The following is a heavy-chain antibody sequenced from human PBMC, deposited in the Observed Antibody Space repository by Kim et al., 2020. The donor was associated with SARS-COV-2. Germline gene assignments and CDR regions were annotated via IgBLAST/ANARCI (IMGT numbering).Heavy chain of an antibody. CDR2: ISWNSGSI. Sequence: GGSLRLSCAASGFTFDDYAMHWVRQAPGKGLEWVSGISWNSGSIGYADSVKGRFTISRDNAKNSLYLQMNSLRAEDTALYYCAKATGYSYGSYYYYGMDVWGQGTTVTVSS. J-gene: IGHJ6*02. D-gene: IGHD5-18*01. CDR1: GFTFDDYA. V-gene: IGHV3-9*01. CDR3: AKATGYSYGSYYYYGMDV.